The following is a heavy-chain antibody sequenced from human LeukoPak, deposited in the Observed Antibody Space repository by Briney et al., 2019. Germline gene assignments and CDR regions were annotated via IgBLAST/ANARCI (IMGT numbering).Heavy chain of an antibody. Sequence: GGSLRLSCPASGFTFSTYAMHWVRQAPGKGLEWVAVISYDGSNKYYADSVKGRFTISRDNAKNSLFLQMNSLRAEDTAVYYCARLPAYCSSTSCYYDYWGQGTLVTVSS. J-gene: IGHJ4*02. CDR1: GFTFSTYA. V-gene: IGHV3-30-3*01. CDR2: ISYDGSNK. D-gene: IGHD2-2*01. CDR3: ARLPAYCSSTSCYYDY.